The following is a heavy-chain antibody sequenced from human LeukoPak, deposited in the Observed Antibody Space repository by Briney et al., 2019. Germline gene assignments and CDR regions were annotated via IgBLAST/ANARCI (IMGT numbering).Heavy chain of an antibody. CDR1: GFTFSTYW. V-gene: IGHV3-74*01. CDR3: VKGYCSGGTCYSGDFDY. D-gene: IGHD2-15*01. J-gene: IGHJ4*02. CDR2: INSDGSSI. Sequence: GGSLRLSCAASGFTFSTYWMHWVRQAPGKELVWVSRINSDGSSISYADSVKGRLTISRDNAKNTLYLQMNSLRADDTAVYYCVKGYCSGGTCYSGDFDYWGQGTLVTVSS.